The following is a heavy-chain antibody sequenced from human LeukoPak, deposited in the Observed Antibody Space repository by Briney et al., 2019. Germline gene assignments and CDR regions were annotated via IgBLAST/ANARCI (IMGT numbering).Heavy chain of an antibody. CDR2: IRDDGSDK. CDR3: VRHTRRSPGDY. V-gene: IGHV3-7*01. D-gene: IGHD1-26*01. J-gene: IGHJ4*02. Sequence: PGGSLRLSCAASGFTFSSYWMTWVRQAPGKGLEWMANIRDDGSDKYYVDSVGGRFTISRDNAQNTLLLQMDSLRVEDTAVYYCVRHTRRSPGDYWGQGTLVTVST. CDR1: GFTFSSYW.